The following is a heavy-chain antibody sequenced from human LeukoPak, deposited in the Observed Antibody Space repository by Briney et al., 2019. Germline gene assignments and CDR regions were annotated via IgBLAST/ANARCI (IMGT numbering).Heavy chain of an antibody. CDR3: ARQYLSGHTDY. CDR2: INPGDSDT. D-gene: IGHD6-19*01. CDR1: GYRFITYW. Sequence: GESLKISCKVSGYRFITYWIGSVRQIPGKGLERVGIINPGDSDTTYSPSFQGQLTISADKSISTAYLQWTSLKASDTAMYYCARQYLSGHTDYWGQGTLVTVSS. J-gene: IGHJ4*02. V-gene: IGHV5-51*01.